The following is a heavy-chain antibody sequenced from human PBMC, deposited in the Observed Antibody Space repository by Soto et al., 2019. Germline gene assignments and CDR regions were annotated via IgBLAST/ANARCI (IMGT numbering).Heavy chain of an antibody. Sequence: EVQILESGGGLVQSGGSLRLSCAASGFTFSSSAMNWVRQAPGKGLEWVSIISSSDGTTYYADSVKGRFTISRDNSKNTLYLDMNSLRAEDTALYYCARSLNIHCKSYFDPWGQGTLVPVSS. J-gene: IGHJ5*02. V-gene: IGHV3-23*01. D-gene: IGHD1-26*01. CDR3: ARSLNIHCKSYFDP. CDR1: GFTFSSSA. CDR2: ISSSDGTT.